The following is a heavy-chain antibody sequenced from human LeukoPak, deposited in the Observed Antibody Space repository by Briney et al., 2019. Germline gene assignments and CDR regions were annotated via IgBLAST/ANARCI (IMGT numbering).Heavy chain of an antibody. CDR3: ARGYCSGGSCYAFEY. CDR1: GFTFSSYW. J-gene: IGHJ4*02. Sequence: PGGSLRLSCAASGFTFSSYWMSWVRQAPGKGLEWVANIKQDGSEKYYVDSVKGRFTISRDNAKNSLYLQMNSLRAEDTAVYYCARGYCSGGSCYAFEYWGQGTLVTVSS. V-gene: IGHV3-7*01. CDR2: IKQDGSEK. D-gene: IGHD2-15*01.